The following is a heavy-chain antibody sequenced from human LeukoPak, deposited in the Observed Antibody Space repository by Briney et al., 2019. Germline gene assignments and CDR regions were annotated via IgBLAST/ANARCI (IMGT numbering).Heavy chain of an antibody. J-gene: IGHJ4*02. Sequence: PSETLSLTCTVSRGSISSGTSYWGWIRQPPGKGLEWIGSIFYGGSTYYNPSLKSRVTMSVDMSKNQFSLKLSSVTAADTAVYYCTRVVRFQVGGTYVPFDYWGQGTLVTVSS. CDR3: TRVVRFQVGGTYVPFDY. CDR2: IFYGGST. D-gene: IGHD1-26*01. V-gene: IGHV4-39*01. CDR1: RGSISSGTSY.